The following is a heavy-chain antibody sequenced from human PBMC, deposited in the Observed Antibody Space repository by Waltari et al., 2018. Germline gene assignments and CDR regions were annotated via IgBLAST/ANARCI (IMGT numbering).Heavy chain of an antibody. CDR3: ASHRPGGYGMDV. V-gene: IGHV3-74*01. Sequence: VQLVESGGGLVQPGGSLGLSCEASGFSFSTDWMFWVRQVPGKGLVWVSTITSDGSRTRYADSVKGRFTISRDNAKNTLYLQTNSLRAEDTAVYYCASHRPGGYGMDVWGHGTTVTVSS. CDR1: GFSFSTDW. J-gene: IGHJ6*02. D-gene: IGHD2-15*01. CDR2: ITSDGSRT.